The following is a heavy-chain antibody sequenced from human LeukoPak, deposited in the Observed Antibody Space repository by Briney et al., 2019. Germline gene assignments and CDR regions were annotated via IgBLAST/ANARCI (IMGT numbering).Heavy chain of an antibody. CDR3: AREHYDFWSGYSKSNDY. CDR2: INSDGSST. D-gene: IGHD3-3*01. Sequence: PGGSLRLSCAASGFTFSSYWMHWVRQAPGMGLVWVSRINSDGSSTSYADSVKGRFTISRDNAMNTLYLQMNSLRAEDTAVYYCAREHYDFWSGYSKSNDYWGQGTLVTVSS. J-gene: IGHJ4*02. V-gene: IGHV3-74*01. CDR1: GFTFSSYW.